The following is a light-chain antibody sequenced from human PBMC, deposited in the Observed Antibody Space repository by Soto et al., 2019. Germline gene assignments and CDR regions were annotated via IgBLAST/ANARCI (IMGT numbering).Light chain of an antibody. J-gene: IGKJ5*01. CDR2: TAS. CDR3: QQSYCTPIT. Sequence: IQMTHSPSALSSSVENRLTITCRASRNIRNNLNWDHQKPGKARKLLIYTASSLQSGVPSRFSGSGSGTDFTLTISSLQPEDVATYCCQQSYCTPITFGQGTRLEI. CDR1: RNIRNN. V-gene: IGKV1-39*01.